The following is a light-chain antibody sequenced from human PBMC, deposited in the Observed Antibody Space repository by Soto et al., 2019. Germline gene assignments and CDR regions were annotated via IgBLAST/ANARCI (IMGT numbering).Light chain of an antibody. CDR3: QHYYNWPPT. CDR1: QGVATN. J-gene: IGKJ1*01. CDR2: PAS. V-gene: IGKV3-15*01. Sequence: EIVMTQSPATLSVSLGERVTLSCRASQGVATNLAWYQQKPGQPPRLLIYPASARAPGIPARFSGSGSGTDFTLTISSLLSEDFAVYYCQHYYNWPPTFGQGTKVEIK.